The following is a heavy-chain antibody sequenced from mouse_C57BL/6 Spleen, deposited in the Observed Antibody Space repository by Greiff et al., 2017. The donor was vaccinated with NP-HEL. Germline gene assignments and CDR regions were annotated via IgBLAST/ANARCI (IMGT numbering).Heavy chain of an antibody. D-gene: IGHD1-1*01. V-gene: IGHV1-80*01. CDR1: GYAFSSYW. CDR3: ARGDYYGKKGLNY. Sequence: VHLVESGAELVKPGASVKISCKASGYAFSSYWMNWVKQRPGKGLEWIGQIYPGDGDTNYNGKFKGKATLTADKSSSTAYMQLSSLTSEDSAVYFCARGDYYGKKGLNYWGQGTTLTVSS. J-gene: IGHJ2*01. CDR2: IYPGDGDT.